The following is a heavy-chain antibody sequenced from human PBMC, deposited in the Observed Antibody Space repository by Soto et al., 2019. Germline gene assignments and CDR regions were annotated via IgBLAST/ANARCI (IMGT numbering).Heavy chain of an antibody. D-gene: IGHD3-10*01. J-gene: IGHJ4*02. CDR1: GDTVSSNSAA. V-gene: IGHV6-1*01. CDR2: THYRSKWYN. CDR3: GRSVRGHVVKYFDY. Sequence: QTLSLTCAISGDTVSSNSAAWNWIRQSPSRGLEWLGRTHYRSKWYNDYAVSVKSRITINPDTSKNQFSLQLNSVTPEDTAVYYCGRSVRGHVVKYFDYWGQGTLVTVSS.